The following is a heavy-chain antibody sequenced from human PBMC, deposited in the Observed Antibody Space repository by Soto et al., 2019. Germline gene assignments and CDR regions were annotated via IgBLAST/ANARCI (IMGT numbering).Heavy chain of an antibody. D-gene: IGHD1-7*01. CDR1: GGTFSSYA. J-gene: IGHJ6*02. Sequence: QVQLVQSGAEVKKPGSSVKVSCKASGGTFSSYAISWVRQAPGQGLEWMGGIIPIFGTANYAQKFQGRVTITADESTSTAYMELSSLRSEDTAMYYCARVLELLPRTSGYYYGMDVWGQGTTVTVSS. V-gene: IGHV1-69*01. CDR3: ARVLELLPRTSGYYYGMDV. CDR2: IIPIFGTA.